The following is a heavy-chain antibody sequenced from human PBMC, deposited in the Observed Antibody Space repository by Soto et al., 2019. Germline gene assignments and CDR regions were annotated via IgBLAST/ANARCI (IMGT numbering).Heavy chain of an antibody. CDR1: RFPISAAAHY. CDR2: ISKTGST. V-gene: IGHV4-30-4*01. Sequence: TLSLTYTVSRFPISAAAHYWSWLRQSPGKGLEWIGHISKTGSTSYNPSLKSRLSMSVDTSKNQVSLRLSSVTAADTAVYFCARESLSLNNYFDHWGQGTLVTVSS. CDR3: ARESLSLNNYFDH. J-gene: IGHJ5*02.